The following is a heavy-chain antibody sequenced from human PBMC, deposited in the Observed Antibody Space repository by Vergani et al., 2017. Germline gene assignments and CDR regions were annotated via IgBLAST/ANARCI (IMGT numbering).Heavy chain of an antibody. V-gene: IGHV4-61*02. Sequence: QVQLHESGPGLVKPSQTLSLTCTVSGGSITSGSFYWSWIRQPAGKGLEWIGRIHSSGTTNYNPSLKSRVTLSVDTSKNQLSLRMTSVTAADTAVYYCARDREGSGMDVWGQGTTVTVSS. CDR2: IHSSGTT. CDR1: GGSITSGSFY. J-gene: IGHJ6*02. CDR3: ARDREGSGMDV.